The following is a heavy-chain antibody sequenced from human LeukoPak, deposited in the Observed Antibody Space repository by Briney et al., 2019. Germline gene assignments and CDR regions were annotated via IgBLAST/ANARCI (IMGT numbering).Heavy chain of an antibody. CDR3: ARDLTGAFDY. D-gene: IGHD3-9*01. V-gene: IGHV4-61*02. Sequence: SETLSLTCSVSGGSITSGYYYWSWIRQSPEKGLEWIGRMYRTGTTNYNPSLKSRVTMSRDTSKNQFSLNLSSVTAAGTAVYYCARDLTGAFDYWGQGTLVTVSS. CDR2: MYRTGTT. J-gene: IGHJ4*02. CDR1: GGSITSGYYY.